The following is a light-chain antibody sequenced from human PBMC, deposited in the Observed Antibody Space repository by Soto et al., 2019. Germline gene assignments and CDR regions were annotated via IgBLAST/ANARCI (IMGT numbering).Light chain of an antibody. CDR3: HQYDNWPET. CDR1: QSVNSD. CDR2: GAS. Sequence: TGMTQAPATLSVSPGERATLSCRASQSVNSDLAWYQQKPGQAPRLLIYGASTRATGIPARFSGSGSGTEFTLTISSLQSEDFAVYYCHQYDNWPETFGQGTKVDIK. V-gene: IGKV3-15*01. J-gene: IGKJ1*01.